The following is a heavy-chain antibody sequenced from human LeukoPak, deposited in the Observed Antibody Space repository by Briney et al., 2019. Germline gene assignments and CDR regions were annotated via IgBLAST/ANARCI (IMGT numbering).Heavy chain of an antibody. J-gene: IGHJ4*02. CDR2: ISGSGGST. CDR3: AKERGYSGYVDFDY. CDR1: GFTFRSYV. Sequence: GGSLRLSCAASGFTFRSYVMSWVRLAPGKGLEWVSAISGSGGSTYYADSVKGRFTISRDNSKNTLYLQMNSLRAEDTAVYYCAKERGYSGYVDFDYWGQGTLVTVSS. V-gene: IGHV3-23*01. D-gene: IGHD5-12*01.